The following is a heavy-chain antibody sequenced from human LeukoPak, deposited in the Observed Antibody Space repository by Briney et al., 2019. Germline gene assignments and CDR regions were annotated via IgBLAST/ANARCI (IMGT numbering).Heavy chain of an antibody. D-gene: IGHD1-14*01. CDR1: GFTFSSYA. CDR3: ARRKYNTGFDY. CDR2: ISYDGSNK. J-gene: IGHJ4*02. V-gene: IGHV3-30*04. Sequence: TGGSLRLSCAASGFTFSSYAMHWVRQAPGKGLEWVAVISYDGSNKYYADSVKGRFTISRDNSKNTLYLQMNSLRAEDTAVYYCARRKYNTGFDYWGQGTLVTVSS.